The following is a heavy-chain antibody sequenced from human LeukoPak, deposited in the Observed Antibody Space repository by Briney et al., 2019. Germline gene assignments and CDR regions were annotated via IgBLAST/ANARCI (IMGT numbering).Heavy chain of an antibody. CDR3: AKDGSAYCGGDCYSPYYYYYMDV. D-gene: IGHD2-21*01. CDR1: GFTFSSYG. CDR2: IWYGGNNE. J-gene: IGHJ6*03. V-gene: IGHV3-30*02. Sequence: GGSLRLSCAASGFTFSSYGMHWVRQAPGKGLEWVAVIWYGGNNEYYADSVKGRFTISRDNSKNTLYLQMNSLRAEDTAVYYCAKDGSAYCGGDCYSPYYYYYMDVWGKGTTVTVSS.